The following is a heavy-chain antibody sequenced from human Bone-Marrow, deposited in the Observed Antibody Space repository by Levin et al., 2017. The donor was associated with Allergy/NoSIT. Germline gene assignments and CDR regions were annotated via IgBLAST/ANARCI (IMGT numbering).Heavy chain of an antibody. D-gene: IGHD6-13*01. CDR1: GGSISSGGYS. V-gene: IGHV4-30-2*01. Sequence: SETLSLTCAVSGGSISSGGYSWSWIRQPPGKGLEWIGYIYHSGSTYYNPSLKSRVTISVDRSKNQFSLKLSSVTAADTAVYYCARGGYSSSWYGCWFDPWGQGTLVTVSS. CDR3: ARGGYSSSWYGCWFDP. J-gene: IGHJ5*02. CDR2: IYHSGST.